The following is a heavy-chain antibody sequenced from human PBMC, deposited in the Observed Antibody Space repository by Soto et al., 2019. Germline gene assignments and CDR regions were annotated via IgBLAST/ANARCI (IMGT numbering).Heavy chain of an antibody. J-gene: IGHJ6*02. Sequence: QVQLVQSGAEVKKPGSSVKVSCKASGGTFSSYAISWVRQAPGQGLEWMGGIIPIFGTANYAQKFQGRVTITADEATSTAYMELSSLRSEDAAVYYCARVPGIAAAVDYYYYGMDVWGQGTTVTVSS. CDR1: GGTFSSYA. CDR2: IIPIFGTA. D-gene: IGHD6-13*01. CDR3: ARVPGIAAAVDYYYYGMDV. V-gene: IGHV1-69*01.